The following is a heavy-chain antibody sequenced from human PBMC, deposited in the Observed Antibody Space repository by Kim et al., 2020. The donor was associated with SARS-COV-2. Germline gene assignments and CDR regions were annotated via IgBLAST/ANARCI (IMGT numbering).Heavy chain of an antibody. CDR2: IIPIFGTA. CDR1: GGTFSSYA. J-gene: IGHJ6*02. Sequence: SVKVSCKASGGTFSSYAISWVRQAPGQGLEWMGGIIPIFGTANYAQKFQGRVTITADESTSTAYMELSSLRSEDTAVYYCARGQKGVDYGDYEPYYYGMDVWGQGTTVTVSS. CDR3: ARGQKGVDYGDYEPYYYGMDV. V-gene: IGHV1-69*13. D-gene: IGHD4-17*01.